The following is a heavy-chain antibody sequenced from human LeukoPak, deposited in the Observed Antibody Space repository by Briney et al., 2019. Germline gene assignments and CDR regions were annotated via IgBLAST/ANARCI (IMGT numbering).Heavy chain of an antibody. Sequence: GSLRLSCAASGFTFSSYGMHWVRQAPGKGLEWVAFIRYDGSNKYHADSVKGRFTISRDNSKNTLYLQMNSLRAEDTAVYLCAKESWVTVTVNTPWDYWGQGTLVTASS. CDR2: IRYDGSNK. V-gene: IGHV3-30*02. J-gene: IGHJ4*02. CDR1: GFTFSSYG. CDR3: AKESWVTVTVNTPWDY. D-gene: IGHD4-11*01.